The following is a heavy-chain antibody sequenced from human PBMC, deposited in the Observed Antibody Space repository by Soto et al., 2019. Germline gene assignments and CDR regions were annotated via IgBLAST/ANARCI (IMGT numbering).Heavy chain of an antibody. D-gene: IGHD3-22*01. J-gene: IGHJ4*02. V-gene: IGHV4-59*01. Sequence: SETLSLTCTFSVRSLSSYYWSWIRQPPGKGLEWIGYIYYTGSTNYNPSLKSRVTISVDTSKNQFSLKLSSVTAADTAVYYCARPNDSSGYYPLIYWGQGTPVTVS. CDR2: IYYTGST. CDR3: ARPNDSSGYYPLIY. CDR1: VRSLSSYY.